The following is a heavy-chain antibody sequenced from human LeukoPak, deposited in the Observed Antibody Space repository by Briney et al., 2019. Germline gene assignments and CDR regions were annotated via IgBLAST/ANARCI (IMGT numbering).Heavy chain of an antibody. Sequence: PSQTLSLTCTVSGGSISSYYWRWIRQPPGKALEGIGYIYYSGSTNYSPSVKSRVTITVATTKDQFSRKLCSVTGGDTAVDYGAKDPGGYGSGSYSGLDYWGQGTLVTVSS. CDR3: AKDPGGYGSGSYSGLDY. CDR1: GGSISSYY. J-gene: IGHJ4*02. V-gene: IGHV4-59*01. CDR2: IYYSGST. D-gene: IGHD3-10*01.